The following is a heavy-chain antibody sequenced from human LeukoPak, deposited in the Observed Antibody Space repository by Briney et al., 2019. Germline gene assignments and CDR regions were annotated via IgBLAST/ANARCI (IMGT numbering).Heavy chain of an antibody. J-gene: IGHJ6*02. Sequence: PGGSLRLSCAASGFTFSSYAMSWVRQAPGKGLEWVSAISGSGGSTYYADSVKGRFTISRDNSKNTLYLQMNSLRAEDTAVYYCARVYYYDSSGSYYCYYGMDVWGQGTTVTVSS. D-gene: IGHD3-22*01. CDR3: ARVYYYDSSGSYYCYYGMDV. CDR1: GFTFSSYA. V-gene: IGHV3-23*01. CDR2: ISGSGGST.